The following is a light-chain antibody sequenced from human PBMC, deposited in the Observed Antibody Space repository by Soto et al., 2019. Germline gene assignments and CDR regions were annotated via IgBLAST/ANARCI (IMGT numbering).Light chain of an antibody. Sequence: IVLTHSPGTLSLSPGERATLSCRASQTVSSNYLAWYQQKPGQAPRLLIYGASNRATGMPDRFSGSGSGTDFTLTISRLEPEDFAVYFCQQYGSSPPTFGQGTRLEIK. CDR3: QQYGSSPPT. V-gene: IGKV3-20*01. CDR1: QTVSSNY. J-gene: IGKJ5*01. CDR2: GAS.